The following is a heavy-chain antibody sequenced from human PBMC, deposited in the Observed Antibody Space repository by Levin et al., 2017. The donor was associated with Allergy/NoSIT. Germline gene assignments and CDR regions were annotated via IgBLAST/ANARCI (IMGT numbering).Heavy chain of an antibody. J-gene: IGHJ6*02. CDR3: ARAGYYDSSGSHEGVYSMDV. D-gene: IGHD3-22*01. Sequence: ASVKVSCKASGYTFINYAMHWVRQAPGQRLEWLGWINGGNANTKYSQKFQGRLTITRDTSASSAYMELSSLRSEDTAVYYCARAGYYDSSGSHEGVYSMDVWGQGTTVTVSS. V-gene: IGHV1-3*01. CDR2: INGGNANT. CDR1: GYTFINYA.